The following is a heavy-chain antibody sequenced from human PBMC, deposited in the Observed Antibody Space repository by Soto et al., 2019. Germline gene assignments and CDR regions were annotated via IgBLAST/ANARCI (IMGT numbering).Heavy chain of an antibody. CDR1: GFAFSGYA. CDR2: ISYDGSSQ. D-gene: IGHD3-16*01. CDR3: TRDKTYYDCRYGMEV. Sequence: QMVESGGGVVQPGRSLGLSCAASGFAFSGYALHWVRQAPGKGLEWVARISYDGSSQLYADSVKGRFTISRDNSKRTLSLQTNSLRPEDRAIYYCTRDKTYYDCRYGMEVWCQGTTVTVSS. V-gene: IGHV3-30*04. J-gene: IGHJ6*02.